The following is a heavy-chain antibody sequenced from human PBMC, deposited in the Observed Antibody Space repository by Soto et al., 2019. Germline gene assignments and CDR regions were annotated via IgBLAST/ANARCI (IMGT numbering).Heavy chain of an antibody. V-gene: IGHV4-31*03. CDR3: ARLPNDYGDYTFDY. Sequence: PSETLSLTCTVSGGSISSGGYYWSWIHQHPGKGLEWIGYIYYSGSTYYNPSLKSRVTISVDTSKNQFSLKLSSVTAADTAVYYCARLPNDYGDYTFDYWGQGTLVTVSS. J-gene: IGHJ4*02. CDR2: IYYSGST. D-gene: IGHD4-17*01. CDR1: GGSISSGGYY.